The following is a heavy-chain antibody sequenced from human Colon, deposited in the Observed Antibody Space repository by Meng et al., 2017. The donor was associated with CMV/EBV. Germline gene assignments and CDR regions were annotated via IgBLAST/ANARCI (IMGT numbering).Heavy chain of an antibody. CDR2: IFYSGPT. V-gene: IGHV4-61*01. CDR3: ARETRYCNATNCYRGLDS. J-gene: IGHJ4*02. CDR1: GVSVSSGSDY. D-gene: IGHD2-2*01. Sequence: GPLRLSCTVSGVSVSSGSDYWTWIRQPPGKALEWIGYIFYSGPTNYSPSLKSRLTISVDTSKNEFSLNLISVTAADTAVYYCARETRYCNATNCYRGLDSWGQGTPVTVSS.